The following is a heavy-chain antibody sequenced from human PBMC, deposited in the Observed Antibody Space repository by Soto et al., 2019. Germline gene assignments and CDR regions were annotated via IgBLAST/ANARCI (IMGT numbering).Heavy chain of an antibody. Sequence: QVQLVQSGAEVKKPGSSVKVSCKASGGTFSSYAISWVRQAPGQGLEWMGGIIPIFGTANYAQKFQGRVTITADESTSTAYMELSSLRSEDTAGYYCARGAYCGGDCYSYPWTDDYYYYGMDVWGQGTTVTVSS. D-gene: IGHD2-21*02. CDR2: IIPIFGTA. CDR3: ARGAYCGGDCYSYPWTDDYYYYGMDV. CDR1: GGTFSSYA. V-gene: IGHV1-69*12. J-gene: IGHJ6*02.